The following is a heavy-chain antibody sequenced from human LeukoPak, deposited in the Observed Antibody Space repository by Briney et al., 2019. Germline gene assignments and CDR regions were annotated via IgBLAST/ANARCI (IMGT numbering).Heavy chain of an antibody. CDR2: IYSGGST. CDR3: ARGVLGTKHFDY. J-gene: IGHJ4*02. CDR1: GFTVSSNY. Sequence: GGSLRLSCAASGFTVSSNYMSWVRQAPGKGLEWVSVIYSGGSTYYADSVKGRFTISRDNSKNTLYLQMNSLRAEDTAVYYCARGVLGTKHFDYWGQGTLVTVSS. V-gene: IGHV3-66*01. D-gene: IGHD7-27*01.